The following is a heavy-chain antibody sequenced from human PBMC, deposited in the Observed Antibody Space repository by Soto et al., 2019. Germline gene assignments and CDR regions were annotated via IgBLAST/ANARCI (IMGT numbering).Heavy chain of an antibody. CDR1: GFTFSSYA. CDR3: TRDSGEYASKPAGD. J-gene: IGHJ4*02. CDR2: ISGSGNSI. V-gene: IGHV3-23*01. Sequence: EVQLLESGGGLVQPGGSLRLSCAASGFTFSSYAMSWVRQAPGKGLEWVSAISGSGNSIYYADSVKGRFTISRDNSKNRLYVHMNSLRADDSAVYYCTRDSGEYASKPAGDWGQGTLVTVSS. D-gene: IGHD2-21*01.